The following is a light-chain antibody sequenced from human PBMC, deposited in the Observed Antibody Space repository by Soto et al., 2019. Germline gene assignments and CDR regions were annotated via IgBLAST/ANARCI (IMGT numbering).Light chain of an antibody. CDR1: QDISNW. Sequence: DIQMTQAPSSVSASVGDRVTITCRASQDISNWLAWYQQKPGKAPKLLIAAASSLPTGVPSRFSGSGSRTDFTLTISSLQPEDFATYYCQQSNSFTYTFGQGTKLEI. CDR2: AAS. CDR3: QQSNSFTYT. J-gene: IGKJ2*01. V-gene: IGKV1-12*01.